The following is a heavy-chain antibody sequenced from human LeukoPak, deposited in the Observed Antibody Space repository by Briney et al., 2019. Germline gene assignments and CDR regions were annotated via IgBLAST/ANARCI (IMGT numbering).Heavy chain of an antibody. D-gene: IGHD3-10*01. V-gene: IGHV1-2*02. J-gene: IGHJ5*02. Sequence: ASVKVSCKASGYTFTGYYMHWVRQAPGQGLEWMGWINPNSGGTNYAQKFQGRVIMTRDTSISTAYMELSRLRSDDTAVYYCARDHGAPNWFDPWGQGTLVTVSS. CDR1: GYTFTGYY. CDR2: INPNSGGT. CDR3: ARDHGAPNWFDP.